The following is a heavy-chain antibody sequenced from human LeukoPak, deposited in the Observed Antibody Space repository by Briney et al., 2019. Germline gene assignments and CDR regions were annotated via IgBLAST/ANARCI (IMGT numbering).Heavy chain of an antibody. CDR1: GYTFTSYA. D-gene: IGHD5-12*01. CDR2: INAGNGNT. V-gene: IGHV1-3*01. J-gene: IGHJ4*02. CDR3: ARVGGYSGYDPDYFDY. Sequence: ASVKVSCKASGYTFTSYAMHWVRQAPGQGLEWMGWINAGNGNTKYSQKFQGRVTITRDTSASTAYIELSSLRSEDTAVYYCARVGGYSGYDPDYFDYWGQGTLVTVSS.